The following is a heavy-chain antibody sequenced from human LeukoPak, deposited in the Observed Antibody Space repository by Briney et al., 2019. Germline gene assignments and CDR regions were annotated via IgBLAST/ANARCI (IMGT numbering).Heavy chain of an antibody. CDR1: GYTFTSYG. V-gene: IGHV1-18*01. CDR2: ISAYNGNT. J-gene: IGHJ5*02. D-gene: IGHD2-15*01. Sequence: ASVKVSCKASGYTFTSYGISWVRQAPGQGLEWMGWISAYNGNTNYAQKLQGRVTMTTDTSTSTAYMELRSLRSDDTAVYYCARGADLVVVAATNWVDPWGQGTLVTVSS. CDR3: ARGADLVVVAATNWVDP.